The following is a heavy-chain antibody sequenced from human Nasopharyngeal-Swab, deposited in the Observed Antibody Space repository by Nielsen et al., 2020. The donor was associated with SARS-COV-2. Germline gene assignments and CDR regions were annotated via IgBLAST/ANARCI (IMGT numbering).Heavy chain of an antibody. CDR2: ISGSGSSI. Sequence: GESLKISCAASGFTFSDYYMSWIRQAPGKGLEGVSYISGSGSSIYYADSVKGRFTMSRDNAKNSVYLQMNSLRAEDTAVYYCARDDSSGYYGYWGQGTLVTVSP. CDR3: ARDDSSGYYGY. V-gene: IGHV3-11*01. D-gene: IGHD3-22*01. J-gene: IGHJ4*02. CDR1: GFTFSDYY.